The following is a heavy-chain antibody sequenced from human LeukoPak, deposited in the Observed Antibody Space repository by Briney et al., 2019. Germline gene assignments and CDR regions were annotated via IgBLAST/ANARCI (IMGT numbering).Heavy chain of an antibody. Sequence: SETLSLTCTVSGGSISSYYWSWIRQPPGKGLEWIGSIYHSGSTYYNPSLKSRVTISVDTSKNQFSLKLSSVTAADTAVYYCARDIRDYGDNEGYYYYMDVWGKGTTVTVSS. CDR2: IYHSGST. CDR3: ARDIRDYGDNEGYYYYMDV. D-gene: IGHD4-17*01. V-gene: IGHV4-38-2*02. CDR1: GGSISSYY. J-gene: IGHJ6*03.